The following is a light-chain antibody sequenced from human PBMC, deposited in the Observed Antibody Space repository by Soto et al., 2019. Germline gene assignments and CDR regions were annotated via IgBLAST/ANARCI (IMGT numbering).Light chain of an antibody. V-gene: IGKV1-5*03. Sequence: DIQMTQSPSTLSASVGDRVTITCRASQSISTWLAWYQQKPGKAPNLLIYKASNLESGVPSRLSGSGSGTEFTLTISSLQPDDFATYYCQQCNTYPLTFGGGTKVEIK. CDR3: QQCNTYPLT. J-gene: IGKJ4*01. CDR1: QSISTW. CDR2: KAS.